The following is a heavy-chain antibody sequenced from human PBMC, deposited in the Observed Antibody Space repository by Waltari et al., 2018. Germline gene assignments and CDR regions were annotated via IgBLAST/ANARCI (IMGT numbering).Heavy chain of an antibody. V-gene: IGHV3-15*01. CDR2: IKSKIHGGTT. D-gene: IGHD3-3*01. CDR3: TAGLLASGGMDV. J-gene: IGHJ6*02. CDR1: GFTFSDPW. Sequence: EVQLVESGGGLVKTGGSLRLSCAASGFTFSDPWMNWVRQAPGKGLEWVGRIKSKIHGGTTDFAAPVKGRFTISRDDSKNTLYRQMNSLKIEDTAVYYCTAGLLASGGMDVLGQGTTVTVSS.